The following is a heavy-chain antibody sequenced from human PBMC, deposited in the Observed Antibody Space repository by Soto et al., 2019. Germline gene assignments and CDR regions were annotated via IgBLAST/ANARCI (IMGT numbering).Heavy chain of an antibody. CDR3: ARAPTLTAAADY. J-gene: IGHJ4*02. CDR2: ISGSGGTK. V-gene: IGHV3-23*01. D-gene: IGHD7-27*01. CDR1: GFTFSTYA. Sequence: PGGSLRLSCSASGFTFSTYAMSWVRQAPGKGLEWVSVISGSGGTKYYAESVKGRFTISRDNSKNTLSLQMNSLRAEDTAVYYCARAPTLTAAADYWGQGTLVTVSS.